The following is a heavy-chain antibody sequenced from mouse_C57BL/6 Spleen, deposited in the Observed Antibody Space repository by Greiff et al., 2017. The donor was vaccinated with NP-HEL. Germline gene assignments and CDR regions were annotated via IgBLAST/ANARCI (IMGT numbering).Heavy chain of an antibody. D-gene: IGHD1-1*01. CDR1: GFSLTSYA. J-gene: IGHJ4*01. V-gene: IGHV2-9-1*01. CDR2: IWTGGGT. Sequence: VQLVESGPGLVAPSQSLSITCTVSGFSLTSYAISWVRQPPGKGLEWLGVIWTGGGTNYNSALKSRLSISKDNSKSQVFLKMNSLQTDDTARYYCARNLPYYYGSSPYAMDYWGQGTSVTVSS. CDR3: ARNLPYYYGSSPYAMDY.